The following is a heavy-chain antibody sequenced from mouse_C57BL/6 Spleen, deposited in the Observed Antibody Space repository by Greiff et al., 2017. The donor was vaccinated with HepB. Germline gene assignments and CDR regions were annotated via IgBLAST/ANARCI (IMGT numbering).Heavy chain of an antibody. CDR1: GYAFSSSW. CDR3: ARSNSIFDY. D-gene: IGHD2-3*01. CDR2: IYPGDGDT. Sequence: QVQLQQSGPELVKPGASVKISCKASGYAFSSSWMNWVKQRPGKGLEWIGRIYPGDGDTNYNEKFKGKATLTADKSSSTAYMQLSSLTSEDSAVYFCARSNSIFDYWGQGTTLTVSS. V-gene: IGHV1-82*01. J-gene: IGHJ2*01.